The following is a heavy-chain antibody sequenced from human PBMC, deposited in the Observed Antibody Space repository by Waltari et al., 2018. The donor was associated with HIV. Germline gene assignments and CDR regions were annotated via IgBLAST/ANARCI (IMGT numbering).Heavy chain of an antibody. CDR2: IRSRIYGGAT. D-gene: IGHD4-4*01. V-gene: IGHV3-49*03. Sequence: EVQLVEFGGGLVQPGRSLRLSCTGFGFSFRDFAISWFRRAPGKGLEWVGLIRSRIYGGATEYAASAKGRFTISRDDLKSVAYLQMNSLKTEDTAVYYCTRSSKLDYWGQGTLVTVSS. CDR1: GFSFRDFA. J-gene: IGHJ4*02. CDR3: TRSSKLDY.